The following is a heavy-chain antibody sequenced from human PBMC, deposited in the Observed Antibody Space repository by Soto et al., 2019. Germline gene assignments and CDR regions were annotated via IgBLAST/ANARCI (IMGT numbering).Heavy chain of an antibody. CDR3: ARGRREYFQH. CDR2: IYYSGST. V-gene: IGHV4-59*01. CDR1: GGSISSYY. Sequence: QVQLQESGPGLVKPSETLSLTCTVSGGSISSYYWSWIRQPPGKGLEWIGYIYYSGSTNYNPSLKSRVTISVDTSKNQFSLKLSSVTAADTAVYYCARGRREYFQHWGQGTLVTVSS. J-gene: IGHJ1*01.